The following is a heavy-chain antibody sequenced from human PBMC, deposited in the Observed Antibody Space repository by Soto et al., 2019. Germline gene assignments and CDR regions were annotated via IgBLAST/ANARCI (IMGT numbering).Heavy chain of an antibody. CDR2: ISYDGSNK. J-gene: IGHJ4*02. V-gene: IGHV3-30*18. CDR1: GFTFSSYG. Sequence: LRLSCAASGFTFSSYGMHWVRQAPGKGLEWVAVISYDGSNKYYADSVKGRFTISRDNSKNTLYLQMNSLRAEDTAVYYCAKGPHRRNRVLKLDYWGQGTLVIVSS. D-gene: IGHD3-10*01. CDR3: AKGPHRRNRVLKLDY.